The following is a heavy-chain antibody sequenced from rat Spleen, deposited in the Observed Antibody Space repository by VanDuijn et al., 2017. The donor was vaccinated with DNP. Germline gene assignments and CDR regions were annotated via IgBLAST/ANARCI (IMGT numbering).Heavy chain of an antibody. CDR1: DYSITSCCR. D-gene: IGHD1-7*01. CDR2: INSAGST. V-gene: IGHV3-3*01. J-gene: IGHJ2*01. Sequence: VQLQESGPGLVEPSQSLSLTCSVTDYSITSCCRWTWIRKFPGHKLEWMGYINSAGSTNYNPSLKGRISITSDTSRNQFFLQLNSVTSEDTATYNCARFWDYGYGDYWGQGVMVTVSS. CDR3: ARFWDYGYGDY.